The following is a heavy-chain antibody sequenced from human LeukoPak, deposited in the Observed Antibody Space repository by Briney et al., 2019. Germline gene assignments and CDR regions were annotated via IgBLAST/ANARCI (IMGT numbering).Heavy chain of an antibody. CDR2: ISSSSSTI. CDR1: GFTFSSYS. Sequence: GGSLRLSCAASGFTFSSYSMNWVRQAPGKGLEWVSYISSSSSTIYYADSVKGRFTISRDNAKNSLYLQMNSLRPEDTALYYCSTDPRLLIYWGHGTLVTVSS. CDR3: STDPRLLIY. D-gene: IGHD2-8*01. J-gene: IGHJ4*01. V-gene: IGHV3-48*01.